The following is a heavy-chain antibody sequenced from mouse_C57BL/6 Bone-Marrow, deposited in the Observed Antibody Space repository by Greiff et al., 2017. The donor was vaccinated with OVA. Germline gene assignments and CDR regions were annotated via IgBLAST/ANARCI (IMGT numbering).Heavy chain of an antibody. V-gene: IGHV5-17*01. D-gene: IGHD1-1*01. CDR3: ARYYYGSSYAMDY. Sequence: DVHLVESGGGLVKPGGSLKLSCAASGFTFSDYGMHWVRQAPEKGLAWVAYISSGSSTIYYADTVKGRFTISRDNAKNTLFLQMTSLRSEDTAMYYCARYYYGSSYAMDYWGQGTSVTVSS. J-gene: IGHJ4*01. CDR1: GFTFSDYG. CDR2: ISSGSSTI.